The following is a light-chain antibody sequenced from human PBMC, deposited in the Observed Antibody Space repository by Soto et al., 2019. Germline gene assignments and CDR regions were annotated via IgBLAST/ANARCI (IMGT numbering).Light chain of an antibody. V-gene: IGKV3-15*01. J-gene: IGKJ1*01. CDR1: QSVSSS. CDR2: GAS. CDR3: QQYENWPRT. Sequence: EIVMTQSPATLSVSPGERATLSCRASQSVSSSLAWYQQKPGQAPRLLIYGASTGATGIPARFSGSGSGTEFTLTISSLQSEDFAVYYCQQYENWPRTFGQGTKVDIK.